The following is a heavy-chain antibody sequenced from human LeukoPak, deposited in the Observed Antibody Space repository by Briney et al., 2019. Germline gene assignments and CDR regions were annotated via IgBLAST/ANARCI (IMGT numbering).Heavy chain of an antibody. V-gene: IGHV4-30-2*01. CDR3: ARTDRDSSDWNFDY. Sequence: PSQTLSLTCAVSGGSISSGGYSWSWIRQPPGKGLEWIGYIYHSGSTYYNPSLRSRVTMSVDTSKNQFSLRLSSVTAADTAVYYCARTDRDSSDWNFDYWGQGTLVTVSS. D-gene: IGHD6-19*01. J-gene: IGHJ4*02. CDR2: IYHSGST. CDR1: GGSISSGGYS.